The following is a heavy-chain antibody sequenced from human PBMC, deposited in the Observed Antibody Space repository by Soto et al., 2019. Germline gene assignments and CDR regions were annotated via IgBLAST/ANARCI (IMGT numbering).Heavy chain of an antibody. V-gene: IGHV3-33*01. CDR2: IWYDGSNK. CDR1: GFTFSSYG. CDR3: AREVLRYSSGSPRVLDYYYGMDV. J-gene: IGHJ6*02. D-gene: IGHD6-19*01. Sequence: PGGSLRLSCAASGFTFSSYGMHWVRKAPGKGLEWVAVIWYDGSNKYYADSVKGRFTISRDKSKNTLYLQMNSLRAEDTAVYYCAREVLRYSSGSPRVLDYYYGMDVWGQGTTVTVSS.